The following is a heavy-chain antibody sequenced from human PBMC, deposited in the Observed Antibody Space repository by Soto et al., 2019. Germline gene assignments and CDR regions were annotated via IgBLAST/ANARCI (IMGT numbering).Heavy chain of an antibody. CDR2: ISYDQSKK. Sequence: QVQLVESGGGVVQPGRSLRLSCAASGFSFSDFGMHWVRQTPGKGLDWVAVISYDQSKKYYADSVKGRFTISRDNSRNMLFLQMNSLRPEDTAIYYCVRSWFYYYYGVNVWGQGTTVTVSS. V-gene: IGHV3-30*03. CDR3: VRSWFYYYYGVNV. J-gene: IGHJ6*02. CDR1: GFSFSDFG. D-gene: IGHD3-10*01.